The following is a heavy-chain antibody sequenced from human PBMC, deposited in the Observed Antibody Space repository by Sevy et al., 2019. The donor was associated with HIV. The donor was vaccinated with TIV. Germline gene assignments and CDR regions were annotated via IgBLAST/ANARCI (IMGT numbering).Heavy chain of an antibody. V-gene: IGHV3-7*03. Sequence: GGCLRLSCAASGFTFSNYWMSWVRQAPGKGLEWVDHIKRDGSEKYYVDSVKGRFTISRDNAKNSLYLQMNSLRAEDTAVYYCARDCSSTTCLWGMDVWGQGTTVTVSS. D-gene: IGHD2-2*01. CDR3: ARDCSSTTCLWGMDV. J-gene: IGHJ6*02. CDR2: IKRDGSEK. CDR1: GFTFSNYW.